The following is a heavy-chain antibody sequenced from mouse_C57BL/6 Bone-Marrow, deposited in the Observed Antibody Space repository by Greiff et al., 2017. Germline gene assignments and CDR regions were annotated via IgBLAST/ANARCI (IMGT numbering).Heavy chain of an antibody. D-gene: IGHD1-1*01. Sequence: EVKLMESGGGLVKPGGSLKLSCAASGFTFSSYAMSWVRQTPEKRLEWVATISDGGSYTYYTENVKGRFTIARDNAKNTLYLQISHLTSEDTAMYYCTSSKVVAHFDYWGQGTTLTVSS. CDR3: TSSKVVAHFDY. CDR1: GFTFSSYA. J-gene: IGHJ2*01. V-gene: IGHV5-4*03. CDR2: ISDGGSYT.